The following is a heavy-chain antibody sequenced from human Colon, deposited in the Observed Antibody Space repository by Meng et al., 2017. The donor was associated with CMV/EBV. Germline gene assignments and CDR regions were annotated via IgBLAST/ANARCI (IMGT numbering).Heavy chain of an antibody. V-gene: IGHV3-64*01. CDR3: ERAMEDRFGIDY. CDR2: ISSNGGNT. CDR1: GFTFSNYA. J-gene: IGHJ4*02. D-gene: IGHD3-10*01. Sequence: SCAASGFTFSNYAVHWVRQAPGKGLEYVSTISSNGGNTYYANSMKGRFTISRDNSKNTLYLQMGSLRAEDMAVYYCERAMEDRFGIDYWGQGTLVTVSS.